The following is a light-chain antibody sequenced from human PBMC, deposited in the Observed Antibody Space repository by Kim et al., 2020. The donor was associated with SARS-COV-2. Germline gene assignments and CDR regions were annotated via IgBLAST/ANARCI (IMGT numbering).Light chain of an antibody. Sequence: GQTVTISCSGSRSNRGSNAVNGYQQLPGTPPKLRIYDNDKRPSGVPDRCSGSKSGTSASLAISGLRSDDDSDYYCAVWDDSLNGWVFGGGTQLTVL. CDR2: DND. V-gene: IGLV1-44*01. CDR3: AVWDDSLNGWV. J-gene: IGLJ3*02. CDR1: RSNRGSNA.